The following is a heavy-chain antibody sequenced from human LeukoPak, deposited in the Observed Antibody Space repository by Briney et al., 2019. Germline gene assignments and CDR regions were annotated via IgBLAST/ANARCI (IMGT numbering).Heavy chain of an antibody. J-gene: IGHJ4*02. CDR2: IYHSGST. V-gene: IGHV4-39*07. CDR1: GGSISSSSYY. D-gene: IGHD3-10*01. Sequence: PSETLSLTCTVSGGSISSSSYYWGWIRQPPGKGLEWIGSIYHSGSTYYNPSLKSRVTISVDTSKNQFSLKLSSVTAADTAVYYCAKYDMVRGVIIDYWGQGTLVTVSS. CDR3: AKYDMVRGVIIDY.